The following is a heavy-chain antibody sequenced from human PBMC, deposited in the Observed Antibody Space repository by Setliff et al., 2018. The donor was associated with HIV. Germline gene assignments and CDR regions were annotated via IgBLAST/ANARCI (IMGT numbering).Heavy chain of an antibody. J-gene: IGHJ4*02. CDR3: ECYNSDDGYFDN. Sequence: SETLSLTCTVSGASVSSGGFYWSWIRQSPGKGLEWIGYIYYTGSTYYNPSLKSRVTISLDTSRNQFSLKLSSVTAADTAVYYGECYNSDDGYFDNWGQGALVTVSS. D-gene: IGHD2-8*01. V-gene: IGHV4-30-4*08. CDR1: GASVSSGGFY. CDR2: IYYTGST.